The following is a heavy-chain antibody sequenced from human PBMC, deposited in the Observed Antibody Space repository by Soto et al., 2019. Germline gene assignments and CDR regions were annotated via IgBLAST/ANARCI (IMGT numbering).Heavy chain of an antibody. CDR2: INAASRT. D-gene: IGHD5-12*01. CDR1: GFTFSSFS. Sequence: EVQLGESGGGLVKPGGSLRLSCSASGFTFSSFSMNLVRQAPGQGLEWVSSINAASRTYYIDSVKGRFTISRDNAKNSLSLQMNSLTVEDTAVYYCARDPSGGDHWGQGTLVTVSS. V-gene: IGHV3-21*01. CDR3: ARDPSGGDH. J-gene: IGHJ5*02.